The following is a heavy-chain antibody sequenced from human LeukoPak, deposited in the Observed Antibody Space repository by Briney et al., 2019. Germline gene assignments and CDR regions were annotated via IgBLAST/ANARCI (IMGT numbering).Heavy chain of an antibody. Sequence: KTSETLSLTCTVSGGSISSGSYDWSWIRQPAGKGLEWIGRIYTSGSTNYNPSLKSRVTISVDTSKNQFSLKLSSVTAADTAVYYCARYDYGDYGDYWGQGTLVTVSS. V-gene: IGHV4-61*02. CDR2: IYTSGST. CDR1: GGSISSGSYD. D-gene: IGHD4-17*01. CDR3: ARYDYGDYGDY. J-gene: IGHJ4*02.